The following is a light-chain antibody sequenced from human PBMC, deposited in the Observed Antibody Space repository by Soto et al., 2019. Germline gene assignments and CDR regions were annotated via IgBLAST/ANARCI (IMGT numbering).Light chain of an antibody. CDR2: DVS. V-gene: IGLV2-11*01. J-gene: IGLJ1*01. Sequence: QSALTQPRSVSGSLGQSVTISCTGTSTDVGGYNYVSWYQQHPGKVPKLMLYDVSKRPSGVPDRFSGSKSGNTASLTISGLQAEDEADYYCCSYAGRDTLYVFGSGTKVTVL. CDR3: CSYAGRDTLYV. CDR1: STDVGGYNY.